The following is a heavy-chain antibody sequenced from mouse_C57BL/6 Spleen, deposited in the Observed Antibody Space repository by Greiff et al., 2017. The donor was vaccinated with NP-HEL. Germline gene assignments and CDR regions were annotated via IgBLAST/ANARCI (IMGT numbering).Heavy chain of an antibody. CDR1: GFTFSSYA. CDR3: ARDRGDGYYWYFDV. V-gene: IGHV5-4*01. CDR2: ISDGGSYT. Sequence: EVKLMESGGGLVKPGGSLKLSCAASGFTFSSYAMSWVRQTPEKRLEWVATISDGGSYTYYPENVKGRFTISRDNAKNNLYLQMSHLKSEDTAMYYCARDRGDGYYWYFDVWGTGTTVTVSS. J-gene: IGHJ1*03. D-gene: IGHD2-3*01.